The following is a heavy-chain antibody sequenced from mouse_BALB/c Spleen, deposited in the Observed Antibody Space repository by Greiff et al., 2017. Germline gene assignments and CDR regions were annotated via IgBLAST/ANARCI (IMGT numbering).Heavy chain of an antibody. Sequence: EVQLQQSGAELVKPGASVKLSCTASGFNIKDTYMHWVKQRPEQGLEWIGRIDPANGNTKYDPKFQGKATITADTSSNTAYLQLSSLTSEDTAVYYCARDYDGYAPFAYWGQGTLVTVSA. D-gene: IGHD2-3*01. CDR2: IDPANGNT. V-gene: IGHV14-3*02. J-gene: IGHJ3*01. CDR3: ARDYDGYAPFAY. CDR1: GFNIKDTY.